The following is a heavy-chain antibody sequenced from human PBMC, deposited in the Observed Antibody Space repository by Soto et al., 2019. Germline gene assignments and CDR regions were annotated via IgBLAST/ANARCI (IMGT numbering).Heavy chain of an antibody. J-gene: IGHJ4*02. CDR1: GGSISSSSYY. V-gene: IGHV4-61*05. D-gene: IGHD3-10*01. CDR2: IYYSGST. Sequence: SETLSLTCTVSGGSISSSSYYWSWIRQPPGKGLEWIGYIYYSGSTNYNPSLKSRVTISVDTSKNQFSLKLSSVTAADTAVYYCARTASGPWGFGELSYLPEQIDYWGQGTLVTVSS. CDR3: ARTASGPWGFGELSYLPEQIDY.